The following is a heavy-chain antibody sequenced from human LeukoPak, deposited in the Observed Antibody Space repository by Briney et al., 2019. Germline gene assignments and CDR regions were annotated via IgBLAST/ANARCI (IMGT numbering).Heavy chain of an antibody. V-gene: IGHV1-8*01. J-gene: IGHJ5*02. D-gene: IGHD4-17*01. CDR1: GYTFTSYD. Sequence: ASVKVSCKASGYTFTSYDINWVRQATGQGLEWMGWMNPNSGNTGYAQKFQGRVTVTRNTSISTAYMELSSLRSEDTAVYYCARYGDYAVWFDPWGQGTLVTVSS. CDR2: MNPNSGNT. CDR3: ARYGDYAVWFDP.